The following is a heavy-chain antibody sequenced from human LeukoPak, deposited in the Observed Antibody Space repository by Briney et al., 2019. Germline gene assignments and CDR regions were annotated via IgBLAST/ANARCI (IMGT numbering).Heavy chain of an antibody. D-gene: IGHD6-6*01. CDR3: ARSIAAYYYYGMDV. CDR1: GCTFTSYG. J-gene: IGHJ6*02. Sequence: ASVTVSCKASGCTFTSYGISWVRQAPGQGLEWMGWISAYNGNTNYAQKLQGRVTMTTDTSTSTAYMELRSLRSDDTAVYYCARSIAAYYYYGMDVWGQGTTVTVSS. CDR2: ISAYNGNT. V-gene: IGHV1-18*01.